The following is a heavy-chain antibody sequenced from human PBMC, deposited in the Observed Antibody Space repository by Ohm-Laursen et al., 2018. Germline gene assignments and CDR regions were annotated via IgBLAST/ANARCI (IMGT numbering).Heavy chain of an antibody. CDR2: IYYSGST. CDR1: GGSVSSGSYY. CDR3: ARDDYYDSRGPWYFDL. J-gene: IGHJ2*01. Sequence: TLSLTCIVSGGSVSSGSYYWSCIRQPPGKGLEWIGYIYYSGSTNYNPSLKSRVTISVDTSKNQFSLKLSSVTAADTAVYYCARDDYYDSRGPWYFDLWGRGTLVTVSS. D-gene: IGHD3-22*01. V-gene: IGHV4-61*01.